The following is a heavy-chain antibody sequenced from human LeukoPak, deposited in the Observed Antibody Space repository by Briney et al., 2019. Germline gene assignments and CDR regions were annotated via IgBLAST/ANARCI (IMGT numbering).Heavy chain of an antibody. J-gene: IGHJ4*02. V-gene: IGHV1-2*06. Sequence: ASVKVSCRASGYTFTGYYMHWVRQAPGQGLEWMGRINPNSGGTNYAQKFQGRVTMTRDTSISTAYMELSRLRSDDTAVYYCARVRIGSFFDYWGQGTLVTVSS. CDR3: ARVRIGSFFDY. CDR1: GYTFTGYY. D-gene: IGHD1-26*01. CDR2: INPNSGGT.